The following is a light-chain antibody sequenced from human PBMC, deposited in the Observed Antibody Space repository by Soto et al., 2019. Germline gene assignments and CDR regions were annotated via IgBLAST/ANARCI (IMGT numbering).Light chain of an antibody. CDR1: SSDVGGYNY. V-gene: IGLV2-8*01. Sequence: QSALTQPPSASGSPGQSVTISCTGTSSDVGGYNYVSWYQQHPGNAPKLMIYEVTKRASGVPDRFSGSKSGNTASLTVSGLQAEDEADYYCSSYAGSNNYVFGTGTKLTVL. J-gene: IGLJ1*01. CDR3: SSYAGSNNYV. CDR2: EVT.